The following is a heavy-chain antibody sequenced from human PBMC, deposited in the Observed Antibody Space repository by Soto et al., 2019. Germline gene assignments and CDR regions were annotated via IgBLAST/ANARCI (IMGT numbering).Heavy chain of an antibody. CDR1: GFTFSSYS. D-gene: IGHD5-12*01. Sequence: GGSLRLSCAASGFTFSSYSMNWVRQAPGKGLEWVSSISSSSSYIYYADSVKGRFTISRDNAKNSLYLQMNSLRAEDTAVYYCARDWGDGYNFSPNDFDYWGQGTLVTVSS. J-gene: IGHJ4*02. CDR3: ARDWGDGYNFSPNDFDY. CDR2: ISSSSSYI. V-gene: IGHV3-21*01.